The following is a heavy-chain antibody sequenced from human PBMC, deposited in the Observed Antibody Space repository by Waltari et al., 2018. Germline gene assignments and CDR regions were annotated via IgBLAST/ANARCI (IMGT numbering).Heavy chain of an antibody. Sequence: ASVRLSCKASGYTFSDHYIYWLRQAPGQGLEWMGWINPKTGGTNPAQKFQGRVTMTRDTSISTVYMELTSLTSDDTAVYYCARDLVPDFWSGYGFDIWGQGTTVTVSS. CDR2: INPKTGGT. CDR1: GYTFSDHY. J-gene: IGHJ3*02. CDR3: ARDLVPDFWSGYGFDI. V-gene: IGHV1-2*02. D-gene: IGHD3-3*01.